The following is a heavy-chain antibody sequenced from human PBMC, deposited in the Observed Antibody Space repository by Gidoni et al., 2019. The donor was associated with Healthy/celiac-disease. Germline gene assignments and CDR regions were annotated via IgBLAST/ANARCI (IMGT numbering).Heavy chain of an antibody. CDR2: INPNSGGT. J-gene: IGHJ4*02. V-gene: IGHV1-2*02. CDR3: ARAYYDILTGTRFDY. D-gene: IGHD3-9*01. Sequence: QVQLVQSGAEVEKPGASVKVSCKASGYTFHGYYMHWVRQAPGHGLEWMGWINPNSGGTSYAQKFQGRVTMTRDTSISTAYMELSRLRSDDTAVYYCARAYYDILTGTRFDYWGQGTLVTVSS. CDR1: GYTFHGYY.